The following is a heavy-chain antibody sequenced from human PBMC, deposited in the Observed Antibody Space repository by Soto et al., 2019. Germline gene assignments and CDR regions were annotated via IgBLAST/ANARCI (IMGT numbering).Heavy chain of an antibody. CDR3: ARNSDGSGSYVCDY. V-gene: IGHV4-59*01. CDR2: IYYSGST. D-gene: IGHD3-10*01. J-gene: IGHJ4*02. CDR1: GGSISSYY. Sequence: SETLSLTCTVSGGSISSYYWSWIRQPPGKGLEWIGYIYYSGSTNYNPSLKSRVTISVDTSKNQFSLKLSSVTAADTAVYYCARNSDGSGSYVCDYWGQGPLVTVSS.